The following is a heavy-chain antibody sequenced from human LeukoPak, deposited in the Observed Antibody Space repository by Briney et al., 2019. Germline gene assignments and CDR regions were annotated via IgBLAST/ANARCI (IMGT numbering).Heavy chain of an antibody. V-gene: IGHV3-30*18. D-gene: IGHD3-10*01. CDR3: AKRGVVTSTFDP. CDR2: ISYDGSNK. Sequence: GGSLRLSCAASGFTFSSYGMHWVRQAPGKGLEWVAVISYDGSNKYYADSVKGRFTISRDNSKNTLYLQINSLRAEDTAVYYCAKRGVVTSTFDPWGQGTLVTVSS. CDR1: GFTFSSYG. J-gene: IGHJ5*02.